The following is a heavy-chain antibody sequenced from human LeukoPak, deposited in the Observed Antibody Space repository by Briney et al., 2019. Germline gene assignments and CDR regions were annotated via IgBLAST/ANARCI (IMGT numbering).Heavy chain of an antibody. CDR3: AKARIEALGTGAFDV. CDR2: FSATDGSA. CDR1: GFTFNIYA. Sequence: PGGSLRLSCAASGFTFNIYAMTWVRRAPGKGLEWVAAFSATDGSAQYAESVKGRFNISRDNSKNTLYLQMNRMRAEDTAVYYCAKARIEALGTGAFDVWGQGTMVTVSS. J-gene: IGHJ3*01. D-gene: IGHD6-13*01. V-gene: IGHV3-23*01.